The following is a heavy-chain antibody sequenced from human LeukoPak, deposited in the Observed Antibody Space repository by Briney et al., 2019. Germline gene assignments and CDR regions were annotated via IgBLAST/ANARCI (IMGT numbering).Heavy chain of an antibody. J-gene: IGHJ6*03. V-gene: IGHV3-23*01. CDR1: GFTFSSYA. CDR3: AKDIAPGIAVAVNNKYYYYMDV. CDR2: ISGSGGST. D-gene: IGHD6-19*01. Sequence: PGGSLRLSCAASGFTFSSYAMSWVRQAPGKGLEWVSAISGSGGSTYYADSVKGRFTISRDNSKNTLYLQMNSLRAEDTAVYYCAKDIAPGIAVAVNNKYYYYMDVWGKGTTVTVSS.